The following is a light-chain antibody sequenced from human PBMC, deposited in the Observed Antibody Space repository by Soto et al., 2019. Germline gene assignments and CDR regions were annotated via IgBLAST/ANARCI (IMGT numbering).Light chain of an antibody. Sequence: QSALTQPASVSGSPGQSITNSCTGTSSDVGSYNLVSWYQQHTGKAPKLMIYEGSKRPSGVSNRFSGSKSGNTASLTISGLQAEDEADYYCCSYAGSSTLFGGGTKLTVL. CDR3: CSYAGSSTL. V-gene: IGLV2-23*01. CDR1: SSDVGSYNL. CDR2: EGS. J-gene: IGLJ2*01.